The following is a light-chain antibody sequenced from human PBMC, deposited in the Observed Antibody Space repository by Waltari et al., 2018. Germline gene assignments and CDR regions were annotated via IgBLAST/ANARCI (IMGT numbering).Light chain of an antibody. CDR1: QAINGY. J-gene: IGKJ2*03. Sequence: IQMTPSPSSLSASAGDTVTIICRTSQAINGYLIWYQQKPGKPPKRLIYGSSRLESGVPSRFSGSGSGTDFTLTIRSLQPEDFATYYCLQYNSDPYSCGQGTKVEIK. CDR3: LQYNSDPYS. V-gene: IGKV1-13*02. CDR2: GSS.